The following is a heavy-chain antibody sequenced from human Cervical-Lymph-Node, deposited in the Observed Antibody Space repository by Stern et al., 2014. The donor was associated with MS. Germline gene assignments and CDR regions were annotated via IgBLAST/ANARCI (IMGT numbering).Heavy chain of an antibody. J-gene: IGHJ4*02. Sequence: DQLVESGAEVKKPGASVKVSCKASGYTFTGYYMHWVRQAPGQGLEWMGWINPNSGGTNYAQKFQGWVTMTRDTSISTAYMELSRLRSDDTAVYYCAREDDYGDYGLDYWGQGTLVTVSS. V-gene: IGHV1-2*04. CDR2: INPNSGGT. CDR3: AREDDYGDYGLDY. D-gene: IGHD4-17*01. CDR1: GYTFTGYY.